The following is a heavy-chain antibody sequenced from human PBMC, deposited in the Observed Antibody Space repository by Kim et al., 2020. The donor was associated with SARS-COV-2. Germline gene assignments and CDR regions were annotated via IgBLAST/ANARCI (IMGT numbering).Heavy chain of an antibody. V-gene: IGHV1-3*01. J-gene: IGHJ5*02. Sequence: KYSQKFQGRVTITRDTSASTAYMELSSLRSEDTAVYYCARVLSLEGFDPWGQGTLVTVSS. CDR3: ARVLSLEGFDP.